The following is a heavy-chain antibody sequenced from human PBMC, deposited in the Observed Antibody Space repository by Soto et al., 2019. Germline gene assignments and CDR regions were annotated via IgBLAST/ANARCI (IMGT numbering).Heavy chain of an antibody. CDR2: IKQDGSEK. V-gene: IGHV3-7*05. J-gene: IGHJ5*02. CDR3: ARVIPYGSGSYPFDP. D-gene: IGHD3-10*01. Sequence: EVQLVESGGGLVQPGGSLRLSCAASGFTFSSYWMSWVRQAPGKGLEWVANIKQDGSEKYYVDSVKGRFTISRDNAKNSLYLQMNSLRAEDTAVYYCARVIPYGSGSYPFDPWGQGTLVTVSS. CDR1: GFTFSSYW.